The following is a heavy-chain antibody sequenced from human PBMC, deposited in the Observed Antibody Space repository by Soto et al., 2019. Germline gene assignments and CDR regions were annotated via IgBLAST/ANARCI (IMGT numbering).Heavy chain of an antibody. CDR1: GGSITSYY. J-gene: IGHJ5*02. CDR2: IYYSGST. Sequence: SETLSLTCTVSGGSITSYYWSWIRQPPGKGLEWIGYIYYSGSTNPNPSLKSRVTMSVDTSNNQLSLKLTSVTAADTAVYYCARQSGYCSSTSCYTWFDPWGQGTLVTVSS. D-gene: IGHD2-2*02. CDR3: ARQSGYCSSTSCYTWFDP. V-gene: IGHV4-59*08.